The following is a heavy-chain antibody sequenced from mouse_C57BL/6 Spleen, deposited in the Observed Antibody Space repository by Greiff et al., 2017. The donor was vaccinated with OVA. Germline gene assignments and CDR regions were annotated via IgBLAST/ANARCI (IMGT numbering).Heavy chain of an antibody. Sequence: EVKVVESGPELVKPGASVKISCKASGYSFTGYYMNWVKQSPEKSLEWIGEINPSTGGTTYNQKFKAKATLTVDKSSSTAYMQLKSLTSEDSAVYYCARIHDGYAMDYWGQGTSVTVSS. CDR1: GYSFTGYY. V-gene: IGHV1-42*01. CDR3: ARIHDGYAMDY. D-gene: IGHD2-3*01. CDR2: INPSTGGT. J-gene: IGHJ4*01.